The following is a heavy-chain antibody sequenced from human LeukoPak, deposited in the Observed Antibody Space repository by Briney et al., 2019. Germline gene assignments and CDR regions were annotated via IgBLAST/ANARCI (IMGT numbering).Heavy chain of an antibody. CDR3: AREVGSGNSDRYFDY. V-gene: IGHV3-23*01. CDR1: GFTFSSYA. CDR2: ISVNGGTT. Sequence: PGGSLRLSCAASGFTFSSYAMTWIRQAPGKGLEWVSSISVNGGTTYYADSVKGRFTISRDNSNNTLYLQMKSLRAEDTAVYYCAREVGSGNSDRYFDYWGQGTLVTVSS. D-gene: IGHD3-10*01. J-gene: IGHJ4*02.